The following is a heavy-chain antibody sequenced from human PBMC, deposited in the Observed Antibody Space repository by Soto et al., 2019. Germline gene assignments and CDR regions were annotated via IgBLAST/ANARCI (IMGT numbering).Heavy chain of an antibody. J-gene: IGHJ4*02. CDR3: SRLTNARPGDD. V-gene: IGHV4-39*01. D-gene: IGHD2-2*01. CDR1: GGSITSSNYH. Sequence: PSETLSLTCTVSGGSITSSNYHWGWSRQPPGKGLEWIGTIYYSGNTYCNPSLKSRVTMSMDASKNQFSLTLSSVAVADTAVYYCSRLTNARPGDDWGQGTLVTVSS. CDR2: IYYSGNT.